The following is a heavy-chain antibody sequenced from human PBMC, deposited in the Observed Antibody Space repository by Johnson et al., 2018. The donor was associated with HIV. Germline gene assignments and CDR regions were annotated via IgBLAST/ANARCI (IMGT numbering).Heavy chain of an antibody. D-gene: IGHD6-6*01. V-gene: IGHV3-30*03. Sequence: QVQLVESGGGLVQPGRSLRLSCAASGLTFSNAWMSWVRQAPGKGLEWVAVISYDGSYEYYADSVKGRFTISRDNSKNTLYLQMNSLRVEDTAVYYCARPSSIASLYDEFDIWGQGTMVTVSS. CDR1: GLTFSNAW. CDR3: ARPSSIASLYDEFDI. J-gene: IGHJ3*02. CDR2: ISYDGSYE.